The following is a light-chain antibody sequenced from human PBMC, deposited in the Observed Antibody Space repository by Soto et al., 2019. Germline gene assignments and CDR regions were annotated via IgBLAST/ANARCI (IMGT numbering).Light chain of an antibody. J-gene: IGLJ1*01. CDR2: DVS. V-gene: IGLV2-11*01. CDR1: SSDVGGYNY. CDR3: CSYAGSLGYV. Sequence: QSALTQPRSVSVSPGQSVTMSCTGTSSDVGGYNYVSWYQQHPGKAPKLMIYDVSKRPSGVPDRFSGSKSGNTASLTISGLQAEDEADYYCCSYAGSLGYVFGTGTKVTVL.